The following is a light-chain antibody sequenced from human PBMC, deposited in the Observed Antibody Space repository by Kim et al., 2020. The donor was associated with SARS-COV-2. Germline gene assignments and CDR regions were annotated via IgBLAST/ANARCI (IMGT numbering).Light chain of an antibody. CDR1: QSISTN. J-gene: IGKJ1*01. CDR3: QQYNDWPWT. Sequence: EIVMTHSPATLSVSPGERVTLSCRASQSISTNLGWYQQKPGQAPRLLIYGASTRATGIPARFSGIGSGTEFTLTISSLQSEDFAVYCCQQYNDWPWTFGQGTKVNIK. CDR2: GAS. V-gene: IGKV3-15*01.